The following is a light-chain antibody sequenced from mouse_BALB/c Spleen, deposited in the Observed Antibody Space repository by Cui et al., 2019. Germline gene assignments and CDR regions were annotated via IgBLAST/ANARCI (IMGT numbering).Light chain of an antibody. CDR2: STS. CDR3: HQYHRSPRT. Sequence: QIVLTQSQAIMSASLGERVTMTCTASPSVRSSYLHWYQQKPGSSPKLWIYSTSNLASGVPARFSGSGSGTSYSLTISSMEAEDAATYYCHQYHRSPRTFGGGTKLEIK. V-gene: IGKV4-74*01. J-gene: IGKJ1*01. CDR1: PSVRSSY.